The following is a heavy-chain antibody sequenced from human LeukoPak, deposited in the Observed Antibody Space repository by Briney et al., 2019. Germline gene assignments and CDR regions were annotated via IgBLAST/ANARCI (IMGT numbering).Heavy chain of an antibody. J-gene: IGHJ4*02. V-gene: IGHV1-18*01. Sequence: GASVKVSCKASGYTFNSYGITWVRQAPGQGLEWVGWISVYNGVTKFAQKVQDRVTITTDESTSTAYMELSSLRSEDTAVYYCASYDSSGYYKLGPFDYWGQGTLVTVSS. CDR3: ASYDSSGYYKLGPFDY. CDR1: GYTFNSYG. D-gene: IGHD3-22*01. CDR2: ISVYNGVT.